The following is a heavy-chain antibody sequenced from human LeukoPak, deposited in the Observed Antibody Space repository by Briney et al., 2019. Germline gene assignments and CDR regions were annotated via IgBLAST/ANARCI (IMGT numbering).Heavy chain of an antibody. CDR2: IRYDGSNK. D-gene: IGHD3-10*01. CDR1: GFTFSSYG. CDR3: AKDKLLWFGESSYYFDY. Sequence: PGGSLRLSCAASGFTFSSYGVHWVRQAPGKGLEWVAFIRYDGSNKYYADSVKGRFTISRDNSKNTLYLQMNSLRAEDTAVYYCAKDKLLWFGESSYYFDYWGQGTLVTVSS. J-gene: IGHJ4*02. V-gene: IGHV3-30*02.